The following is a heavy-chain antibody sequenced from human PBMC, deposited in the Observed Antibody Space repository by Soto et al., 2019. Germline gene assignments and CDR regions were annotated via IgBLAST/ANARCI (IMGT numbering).Heavy chain of an antibody. V-gene: IGHV3-53*04. D-gene: IGHD6-19*01. CDR3: ARDLVGAVAAAAY. CDR1: GFSVSSNY. J-gene: IGHJ4*02. Sequence: EVQLVESGGGLVQPGGSLRLSCAASGFSVSSNYMTWVRQPAGKGLEWVSVIYGGGTTYYADSVKGRFTISRHNSKSTLYRQMNSRRAEDAGMCYGARDLVGAVAAAAYWGQGTRVSVSS. CDR2: IYGGGTT.